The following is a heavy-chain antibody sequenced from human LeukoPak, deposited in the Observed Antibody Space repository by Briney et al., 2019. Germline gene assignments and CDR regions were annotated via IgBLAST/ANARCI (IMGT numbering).Heavy chain of an antibody. Sequence: HWASVKVSCKASGYTFTSYGISWVRQAPGQGLEWMGWISAYNGNTNYAQKLQGRVTMTTDTSTSTAYMELRSLRSDDTAVYYCAKPARTDYADYWGQGTLVTVSS. J-gene: IGHJ4*02. CDR2: ISAYNGNT. CDR3: AKPARTDYADY. V-gene: IGHV1-18*01. CDR1: GYTFTSYG. D-gene: IGHD1-14*01.